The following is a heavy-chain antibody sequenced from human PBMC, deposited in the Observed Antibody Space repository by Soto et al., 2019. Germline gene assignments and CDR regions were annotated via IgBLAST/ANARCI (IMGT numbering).Heavy chain of an antibody. D-gene: IGHD6-19*01. J-gene: IGHJ4*02. V-gene: IGHV1-46*01. CDR2: INPSGGST. CDR1: GYTFTSYY. CDR3: AREYSSGWFDY. Sequence: QVQLVQSGAEVKKPGASVKVSCKASGYTFTSYYMHWVRQAPGQGLEWMGIINPSGGSTSYAQKFQGRVTMTRETSTSTGYMELSSLRFEDTAVYYCAREYSSGWFDYWGQGTLVTVSS.